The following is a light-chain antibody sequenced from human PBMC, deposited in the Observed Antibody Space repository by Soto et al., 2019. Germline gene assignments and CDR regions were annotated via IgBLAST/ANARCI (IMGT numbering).Light chain of an antibody. J-gene: IGKJ1*01. CDR2: DAS. CDR3: QQQCNKWPRT. CDR1: QSVSSY. Sequence: EIVLTQSPATLSLSPGERATLSCRASQSVSSYLAWYQQKPGQAPRLLIYDASNMATWIPVRFSDSGSGVVFRPPTSSLLHAEDVVDYCQQQCNKWPRTFGQGTKVDIK. V-gene: IGKV3-11*01.